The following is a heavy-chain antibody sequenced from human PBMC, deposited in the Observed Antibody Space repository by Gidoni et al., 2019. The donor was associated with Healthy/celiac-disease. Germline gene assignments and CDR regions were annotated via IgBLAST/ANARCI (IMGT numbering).Heavy chain of an antibody. CDR2: IYYSGST. Sequence: QVHLQESGPGLLKPSEPLSLTCPVSGVSISSYYWSWLRQPQGKGLEWIVYIYYSGSTHYNPSLKSRVTISVDTSKNQFSLKMSSGTAADTAVYYWARGYYNDDYWGQGTLVTVSS. V-gene: IGHV4-59*01. D-gene: IGHD3-10*01. CDR1: GVSISSYY. CDR3: ARGYYNDDY. J-gene: IGHJ4*02.